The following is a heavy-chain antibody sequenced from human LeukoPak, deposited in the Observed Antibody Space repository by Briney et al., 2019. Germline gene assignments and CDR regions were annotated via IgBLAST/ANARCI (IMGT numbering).Heavy chain of an antibody. D-gene: IGHD1-26*01. J-gene: IGHJ4*02. CDR1: GGSISSYY. Sequence: SETLSLTCTVSGGSISSYYWSWIRQPAGKGLEWIGRIYSGGSTNYNPSLKSRVTMSVDSSNNQFSLKLSSVTAADTAVFYCARENTGSYREFDYWGQGTMVTVSS. CDR2: IYSGGST. CDR3: ARENTGSYREFDY. V-gene: IGHV4-4*07.